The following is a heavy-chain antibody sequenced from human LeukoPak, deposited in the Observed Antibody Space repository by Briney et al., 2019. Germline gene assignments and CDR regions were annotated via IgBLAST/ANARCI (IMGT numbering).Heavy chain of an antibody. V-gene: IGHV1-69*04. J-gene: IGHJ5*02. D-gene: IGHD2/OR15-2a*01. Sequence: SVKVSCKASGDNFLNYGVSWVRQAPGQGLEWMGRIIPLLGIANYAEKFLGKVSLTADRSTNTVYMDLISLTSEDTAVYYCVRDRLTEKYYIDWFDPWGQGTLVTVSS. CDR3: VRDRLTEKYYIDWFDP. CDR1: GDNFLNYG. CDR2: IIPLLGIA.